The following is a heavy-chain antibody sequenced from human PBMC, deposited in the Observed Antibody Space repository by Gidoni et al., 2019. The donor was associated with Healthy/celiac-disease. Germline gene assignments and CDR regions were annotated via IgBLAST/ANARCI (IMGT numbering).Heavy chain of an antibody. D-gene: IGHD6-19*01. J-gene: IGHJ4*02. V-gene: IGHV3-23*01. CDR3: AKGDRQLYSSGWLFDY. Sequence: EVQLLESGGGLVQPGGSLRLSCAASGFTFSSYAMSWVRQAPGKGLEWVSAISGSGGSTYYADSVKGRFTISRDNSKNTLYLQMNSLRAEDTAVYYCAKGDRQLYSSGWLFDYWGQGTLVTVSS. CDR1: GFTFSSYA. CDR2: ISGSGGST.